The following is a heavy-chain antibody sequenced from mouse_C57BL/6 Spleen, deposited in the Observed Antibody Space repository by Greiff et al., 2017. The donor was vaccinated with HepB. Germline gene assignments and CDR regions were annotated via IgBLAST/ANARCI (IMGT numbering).Heavy chain of an antibody. CDR2: SRNKANDYTT. Sequence: EVQRVESGGGLVQSGRSLRLSCATSGFTFSDFYMEWVRQAPGKGLEWIAASRNKANDYTTEYSASVKGRFIVSRDTSQSILYLQMNALRAEDTAIYYCARDADYGNYVGYFDVWGTGTTVTVSS. CDR3: ARDADYGNYVGYFDV. V-gene: IGHV7-1*01. CDR1: GFTFSDFY. J-gene: IGHJ1*03. D-gene: IGHD2-1*01.